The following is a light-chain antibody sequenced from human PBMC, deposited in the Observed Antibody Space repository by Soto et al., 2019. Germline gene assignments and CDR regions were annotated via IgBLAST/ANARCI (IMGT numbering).Light chain of an antibody. V-gene: IGKV3-20*01. J-gene: IGKJ1*01. CDR3: QQFGSSLPWT. CDR2: GAS. CDR1: ESVTSTY. Sequence: EIVLTQSRGTLSLSPGERATLSCRASESVTSTYLAWYQQKPGQAPRLLIYGASSRATGIPDRFSGSGSGTDFTLIISRLESEDFAVYYCQQFGSSLPWTFGQGPKVDIK.